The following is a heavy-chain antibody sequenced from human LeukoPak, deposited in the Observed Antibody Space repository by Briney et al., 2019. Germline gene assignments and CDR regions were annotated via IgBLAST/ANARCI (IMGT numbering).Heavy chain of an antibody. CDR3: ARHVSGRWELFFDS. V-gene: IGHV3-7*01. D-gene: IGHD4-23*01. J-gene: IGHJ4*02. CDR2: IKRDGSDK. CDR1: GFSFTTYG. Sequence: GGSLRLSCAASGFSFTTYGMSWVRQAPGKGLEWVANIKRDGSDKYYVDSVKGRFTISRDNAKNSLYLQMNSLRAEDTAVYYCARHVSGRWELFFDSWGQGALVTVSS.